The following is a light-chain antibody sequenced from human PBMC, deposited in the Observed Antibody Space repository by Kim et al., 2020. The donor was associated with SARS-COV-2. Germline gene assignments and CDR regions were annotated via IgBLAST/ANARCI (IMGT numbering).Light chain of an antibody. CDR3: QTWGTGIVV. Sequence: SVKLTCTLSSGHSSDAIAGHQQQPEKGPRCLMKVNSDGSHSKGDGIPDRFSGSSSGAERFLTISSLQSEDEADYYCQTWGTGIVVFGGGTQLTVL. V-gene: IGLV4-69*01. CDR1: SGHSSDA. J-gene: IGLJ2*01. CDR2: VNSDGSH.